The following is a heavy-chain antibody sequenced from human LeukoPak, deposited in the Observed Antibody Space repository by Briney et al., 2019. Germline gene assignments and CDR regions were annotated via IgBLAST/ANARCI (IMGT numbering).Heavy chain of an antibody. CDR3: ARGYDFWSGYYSGNWFDP. Sequence: SETLSLTCTVSGGSISSYYWSWIRQPPGKGLEWIGYIYYSGSTNYNPSLKSRVTISVDTSKNQFSLKLSSVTAADTAVYYCARGYDFWSGYYSGNWFDPWGQGTLVTVSS. J-gene: IGHJ5*02. CDR2: IYYSGST. CDR1: GGSISSYY. V-gene: IGHV4-59*01. D-gene: IGHD3-3*01.